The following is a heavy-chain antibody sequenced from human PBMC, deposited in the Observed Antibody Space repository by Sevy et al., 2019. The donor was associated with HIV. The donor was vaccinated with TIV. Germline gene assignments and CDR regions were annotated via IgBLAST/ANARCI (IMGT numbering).Heavy chain of an antibody. CDR3: AKDPYYDFWSGKDYFDY. CDR1: GFTFSSYA. V-gene: IGHV3-23*01. J-gene: IGHJ4*02. CDR2: ISGSGGST. Sequence: GGSLRLSCAASGFTFSSYAMSWVRQAPGKGLEWVSAISGSGGSTYYADSVKGRFTISRDNSKNTRYLQMNSLRAEDTAVYYCAKDPYYDFWSGKDYFDYWGQGTLVTVSS. D-gene: IGHD3-3*01.